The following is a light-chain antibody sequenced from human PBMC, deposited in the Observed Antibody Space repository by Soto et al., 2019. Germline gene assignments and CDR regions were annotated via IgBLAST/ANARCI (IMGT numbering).Light chain of an antibody. CDR3: QQSYSTPWT. CDR1: QSMSDY. Sequence: DIPMTQFPPSLSASVGDRVTITCRASQSMSDYLSWYQQKPGMAPKLLIYGASTLETGVPSRFSGSGSGTGFTLTINNLQREDFATYYCQQSYSTPWTFGQGTKVEVK. CDR2: GAS. J-gene: IGKJ1*01. V-gene: IGKV1-39*01.